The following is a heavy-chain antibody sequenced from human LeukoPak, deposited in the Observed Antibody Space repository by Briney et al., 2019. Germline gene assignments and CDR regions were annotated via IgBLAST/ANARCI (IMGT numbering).Heavy chain of an antibody. CDR2: ITVSGGST. CDR1: GFTFSDYG. Sequence: GGSLRLSCVASGFTFSDYGMNWVRQAPGEGLEWVSAITVSGGSTFYADSVKGRFTISRDNSKNTLYLQMNSLRAEDTAVYYCAKKIGSYYAFDIWGQGTMVTVSS. V-gene: IGHV3-23*01. D-gene: IGHD1-26*01. J-gene: IGHJ3*02. CDR3: AKKIGSYYAFDI.